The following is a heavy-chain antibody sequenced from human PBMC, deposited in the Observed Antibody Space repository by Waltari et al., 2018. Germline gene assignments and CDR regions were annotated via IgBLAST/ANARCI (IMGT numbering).Heavy chain of an antibody. V-gene: IGHV3-9*01. CDR1: GFRVDDYA. CDR2: IGWSSGAI. D-gene: IGHD3-10*01. J-gene: IGHJ4*02. Sequence: EVQLVTSGGGLVQPGRSLSLACVGSGFRVDDYAMYWVRQRPGKGLEWLSGIGWSSGAIGYADSGRGRFSTYRDNARKSLYLQMGRLRPEDTALYYCVKGGWGFGAFYEQHWGQGIQVTVSS. CDR3: VKGGWGFGAFYEQH.